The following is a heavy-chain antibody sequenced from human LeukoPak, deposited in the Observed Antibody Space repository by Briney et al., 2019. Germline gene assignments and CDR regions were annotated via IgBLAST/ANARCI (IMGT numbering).Heavy chain of an antibody. Sequence: ASVKVSCMASGYTFTGYYMHWVRQAPGQGLEWMGWINPNSGGTNYAQKFQGRVTMTRDTSISTAYMELSRLRSDDTAVYYCARGSKRRIVVVVAATHGGLNYWGQGTLVTVSS. D-gene: IGHD2-15*01. CDR3: ARGSKRRIVVVVAATHGGLNY. J-gene: IGHJ4*02. CDR2: INPNSGGT. CDR1: GYTFTGYY. V-gene: IGHV1-2*02.